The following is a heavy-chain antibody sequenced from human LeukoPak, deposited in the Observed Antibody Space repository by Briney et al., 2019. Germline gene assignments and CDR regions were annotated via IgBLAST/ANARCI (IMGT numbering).Heavy chain of an antibody. V-gene: IGHV3-23*01. D-gene: IGHD3-10*01. CDR1: GFTFSTYT. Sequence: GGSLTLSCAGSGFTFSTYTMNWVRQAPGKGLEWVSSLSGSGSSTFYADSVKGRFTVSRDNSKNTMYLEMNSLRAEDTAFYYFTRDWPRSPGGFDSWGQGTLVTVSS. J-gene: IGHJ4*02. CDR3: TRDWPRSPGGFDS. CDR2: LSGSGSST.